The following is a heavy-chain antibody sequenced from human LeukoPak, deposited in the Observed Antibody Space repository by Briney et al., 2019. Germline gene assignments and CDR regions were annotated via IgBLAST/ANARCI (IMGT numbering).Heavy chain of an antibody. CDR1: GGSITTSSYY. D-gene: IGHD3-10*01. CDR3: ARHLNYGSGSYTHFDP. CDR2: IYYSGST. V-gene: IGHV4-39*01. Sequence: SETLSLTCTVSGGSITTSSYYCGWIRQPPGKGLEWIGTIYYSGSTYYNPSLKSRVTVSVDTSKNQFSLKLRSVTAADTAVYYCARHLNYGSGSYTHFDPWGQGTLVTVSS. J-gene: IGHJ5*02.